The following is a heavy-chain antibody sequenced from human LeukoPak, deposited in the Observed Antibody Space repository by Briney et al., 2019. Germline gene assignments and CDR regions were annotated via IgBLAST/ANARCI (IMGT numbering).Heavy chain of an antibody. D-gene: IGHD6-13*01. Sequence: GASVKVSCKASGGTFSSYAINWVRQAPGQGLEWLGGIIPIFGTANSAQKFQGRVTITADESTSTAYMELSSLRSEDTAVYYCAREPSYSTVPYWMWTYYYGMDVWGQGTTVTVSS. CDR2: IIPIFGTA. J-gene: IGHJ6*02. CDR3: AREPSYSTVPYWMWTYYYGMDV. CDR1: GGTFSSYA. V-gene: IGHV1-69*13.